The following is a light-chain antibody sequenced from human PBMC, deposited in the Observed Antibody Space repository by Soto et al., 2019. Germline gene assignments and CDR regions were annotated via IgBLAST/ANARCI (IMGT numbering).Light chain of an antibody. CDR3: SSYTSSSTLYV. CDR2: DVS. CDR1: GSDVGGYNY. Sequence: QSALTQPASVSGSPGQSITTSCPETGSDVGGYNYVSWYQQRPGKAPKLMIYDVSNRPSGVSNRFSGSKSGNTASLTISGLQAEDEADYYCSSYTSSSTLYVFGTGTKVTVL. V-gene: IGLV2-14*01. J-gene: IGLJ1*01.